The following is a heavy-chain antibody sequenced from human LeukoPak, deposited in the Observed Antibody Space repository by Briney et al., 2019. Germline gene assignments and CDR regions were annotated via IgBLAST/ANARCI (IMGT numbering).Heavy chain of an antibody. CDR2: ISNDGNYI. Sequence: GGSLRLSCAASGFIFSIYSMNWVRQAPGKGLEWVSSISNDGNYIYYADSVKGRFTISGDNSKNPLYPQMNSLRAEDTAVYYCARDSSGPGDYWGQGTLVTVSS. D-gene: IGHD3-22*01. V-gene: IGHV3-21*01. J-gene: IGHJ4*02. CDR3: ARDSSGPGDY. CDR1: GFIFSIYS.